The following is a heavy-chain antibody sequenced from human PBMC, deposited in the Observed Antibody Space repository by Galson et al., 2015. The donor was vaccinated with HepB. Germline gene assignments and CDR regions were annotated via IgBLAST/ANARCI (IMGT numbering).Heavy chain of an antibody. D-gene: IGHD1-26*01. J-gene: IGHJ4*02. CDR1: GFTFDDYA. V-gene: IGHV3-9*01. CDR3: AKARGGNYYDY. CDR2: ISWNSGSL. Sequence: LRLSCAASGFTFDDYAMHWVRQAPGKGLEWVSGISWNSGSLGYADSVKGRFTISRDNAKNSLFLQMNSLRPEDTALYYCAKARGGNYYDYWGQGTLVTVSS.